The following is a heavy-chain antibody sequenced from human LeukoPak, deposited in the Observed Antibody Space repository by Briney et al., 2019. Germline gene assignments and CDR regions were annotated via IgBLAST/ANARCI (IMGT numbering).Heavy chain of an antibody. V-gene: IGHV3-23*01. CDR3: AKGGHDFNSFYW. Sequence: GGSLRLSCADSGFTFSTYAMGWVRQAPGKGLEWVSSIKAGGGDPFYADSVKGRVTISRDNSKNTLFLQLNSLRAEDTAVYYCAKGGHDFNSFYWWGQGTLVTVSS. D-gene: IGHD4-23*01. CDR1: GFTFSTYA. J-gene: IGHJ4*02. CDR2: IKAGGGDP.